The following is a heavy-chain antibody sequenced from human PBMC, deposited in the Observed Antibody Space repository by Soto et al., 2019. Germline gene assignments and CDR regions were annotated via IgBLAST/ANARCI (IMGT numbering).Heavy chain of an antibody. V-gene: IGHV3-21*01. CDR1: GFTFSSYS. J-gene: IGHJ6*02. CDR3: ARDQWLAGTSPYYYYGMDV. D-gene: IGHD6-19*01. Sequence: EVQLVESGGGLVKPGGSLRLSCAASGFTFSSYSMNWVRQAPGKGLEWVSSISSSSSYKYYADSVKGRFTISRDNAKNSLYLQMNSLRAEDTAVYYCARDQWLAGTSPYYYYGMDVWGQGTTVTVSS. CDR2: ISSSSSYK.